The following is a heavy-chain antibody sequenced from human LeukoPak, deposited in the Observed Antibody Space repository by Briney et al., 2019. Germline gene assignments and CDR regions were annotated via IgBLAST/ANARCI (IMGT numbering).Heavy chain of an antibody. Sequence: GESLRLSCAASGFTFSRYWMKQDGSETYYVDSVKGRFTISGDNAKNSLHLQMNSLRAEDAAVFYCARMDYYTSGTYTYPNFDYWGQGTLVTVSS. CDR1: GFTFSRYW. CDR2: QDGSET. CDR3: ARMDYYTSGTYTYPNFDY. J-gene: IGHJ4*02. D-gene: IGHD3-10*01. V-gene: IGHV3-7*03.